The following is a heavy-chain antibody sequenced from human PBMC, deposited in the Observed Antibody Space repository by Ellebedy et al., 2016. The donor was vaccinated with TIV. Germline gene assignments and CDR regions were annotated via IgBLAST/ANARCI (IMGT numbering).Heavy chain of an antibody. J-gene: IGHJ4*02. Sequence: PGGSLRLSCAASGFTFSWYWMNWVGQVQGKGLEWVANIKQDGSEKYYVDSVRGRFTISRDKAKNSLYLQMNSLRAEDTAMYYCAFNREGHYWGQGNLVTVSS. CDR1: GFTFSWYW. CDR2: IKQDGSEK. D-gene: IGHD1-14*01. CDR3: AFNREGHY. V-gene: IGHV3-7*01.